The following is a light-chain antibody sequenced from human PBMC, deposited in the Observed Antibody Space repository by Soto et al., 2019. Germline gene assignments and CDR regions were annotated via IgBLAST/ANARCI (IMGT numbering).Light chain of an antibody. J-gene: IGLJ1*01. CDR3: SSYTSDSSYV. V-gene: IGLV2-14*01. Sequence: QSALTQPASVSGSPGQSIPISCTGTSSDVGLYDYVSWYQQHPGKAPQLMIYAVSNRPSGVSNRFSASKSGNTASLFISGLQAEDEADYYCSSYTSDSSYVFGSGTKLTVL. CDR2: AVS. CDR1: SSDVGLYDY.